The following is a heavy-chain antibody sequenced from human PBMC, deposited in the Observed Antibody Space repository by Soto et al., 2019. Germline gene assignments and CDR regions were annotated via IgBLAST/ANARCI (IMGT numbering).Heavy chain of an antibody. CDR3: ARDRGYSSSWYVY. V-gene: IGHV3-33*01. CDR2: IWYDGSNK. CDR1: GFTFSSYG. Sequence: QVQLVESGGGVVQPGRSLRLSCAASGFTFSSYGMHWVRQAPGKGLEWVAVIWYDGSNKYYADSVKGRFTISRDNSKNTLYLQMNSLRAEDTAVYYGARDRGYSSSWYVYWGQGTLVTVSS. J-gene: IGHJ4*02. D-gene: IGHD6-13*01.